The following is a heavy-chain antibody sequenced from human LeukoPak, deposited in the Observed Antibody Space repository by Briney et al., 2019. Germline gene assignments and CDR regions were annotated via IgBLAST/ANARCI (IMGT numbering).Heavy chain of an antibody. CDR2: IYHSGST. CDR3: ARVAGLYYEGSGYQGYFDL. V-gene: IGHV4-30-2*01. Sequence: SQTLSLTCAVSGGSISSGGYSWSWIRQPPGKGLEWIGYIYHSGSTYYNPSLKSRVTISVDRSKNQFSLKLSSVTAADTALYYCARVAGLYYEGSGYQGYFDLWGLGALVTVSS. D-gene: IGHD3-22*01. J-gene: IGHJ2*01. CDR1: GGSISSGGYS.